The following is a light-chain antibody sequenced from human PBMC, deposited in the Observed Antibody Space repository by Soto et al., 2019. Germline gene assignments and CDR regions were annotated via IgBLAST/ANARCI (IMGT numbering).Light chain of an antibody. J-gene: IGKJ1*01. CDR1: QDIGTY. V-gene: IGKV1-8*01. CDR3: QQYYRQAT. CDR2: MAS. Sequence: AIRMSQSPSSFSASTGDRVSITCRATQDIGTYLAWYQQIPGKAPKPLIYMASSLESGVPSRFSGSGGGTEFTLTISSLQPDDFATYYCQQYYRQATFGQGTKVDI.